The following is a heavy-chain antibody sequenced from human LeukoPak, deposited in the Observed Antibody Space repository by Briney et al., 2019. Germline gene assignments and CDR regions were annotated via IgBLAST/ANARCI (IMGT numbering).Heavy chain of an antibody. Sequence: YPSETLSLTCTVSGGSISGWYWSWIRQPPGKGLEWIGYIYGSGYTNYNPSLKSRVTMSIDTSKNHFSLKLSSVTAADTAVYYCAKDMAYYCDSSGYSSSGIDYWGQGTLVTVSS. J-gene: IGHJ4*02. CDR1: GGSISGWY. D-gene: IGHD3-22*01. CDR2: IYGSGYT. CDR3: AKDMAYYCDSSGYSSSGIDY. V-gene: IGHV4-4*08.